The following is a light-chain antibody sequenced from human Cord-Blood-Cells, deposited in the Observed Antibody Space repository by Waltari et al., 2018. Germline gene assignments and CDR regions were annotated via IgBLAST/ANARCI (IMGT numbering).Light chain of an antibody. J-gene: IGKJ1*01. CDR3: QQYNNWPLT. V-gene: IGKV3-15*01. Sequence: EIVMTQSPATLSVSPGERATLSCRASQSVSSNLAWYQQKPGQAPRLLIYGASTRATGIPARFSGSGSGTEFTLTISSLQSEDFAVYYCQQYNNWPLTFGQWTKVEIK. CDR1: QSVSSN. CDR2: GAS.